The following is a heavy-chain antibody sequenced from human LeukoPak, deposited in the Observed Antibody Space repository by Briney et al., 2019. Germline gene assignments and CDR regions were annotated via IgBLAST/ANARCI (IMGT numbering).Heavy chain of an antibody. V-gene: IGHV4-38-2*01. CDR3: ARLWGHSYGYSDY. D-gene: IGHD5-18*01. J-gene: IGHJ4*02. Sequence: PSETLSLTCAVSGYFIRNGYYWGWIRQPPGMGLEWIGSIYYSGSSYYNPSLRSRVTISVDTSKNELSLKVSSVTAADTAVYYCARLWGHSYGYSDYWGQGTLVTVSS. CDR2: IYYSGSS. CDR1: GYFIRNGYY.